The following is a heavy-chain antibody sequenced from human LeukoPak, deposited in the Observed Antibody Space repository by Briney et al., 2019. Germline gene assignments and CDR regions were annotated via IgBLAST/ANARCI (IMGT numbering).Heavy chain of an antibody. CDR2: ISPSGGST. Sequence: ASVKVSCEASGYTFTSDYMNWVRQAPGQGLERMGIISPSGGSTTYAQKFQGRVTMTRDTSTSTVYMELSSLRSEDTAVYYCVRDFEYSSGWYEYWGQGTLVTVSS. CDR1: GYTFTSDY. CDR3: VRDFEYSSGWYEY. J-gene: IGHJ4*02. D-gene: IGHD6-19*01. V-gene: IGHV1-46*01.